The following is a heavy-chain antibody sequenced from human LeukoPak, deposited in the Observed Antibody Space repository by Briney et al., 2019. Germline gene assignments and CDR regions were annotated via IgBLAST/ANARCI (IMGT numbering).Heavy chain of an antibody. CDR3: AKDCDSVVVPALTYDH. V-gene: IGHV3-23*01. J-gene: IGHJ4*02. CDR2: LSGGGGGT. D-gene: IGHD2-2*01. CDR1: GFTFSSYA. Sequence: GGSLRLSCAASGFTFSSYAMGWVRQAPGKGLEWVSALSGGGGGTYYADSVKGRFTISRDNSKNTLYLQMNSLRAEDTAVCYCAKDCDSVVVPALTYDHWGQGTLVIVSS.